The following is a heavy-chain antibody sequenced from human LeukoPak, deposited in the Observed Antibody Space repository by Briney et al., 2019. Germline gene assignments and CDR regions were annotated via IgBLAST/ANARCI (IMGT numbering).Heavy chain of an antibody. CDR2: IRYDGSNK. J-gene: IGHJ6*03. D-gene: IGHD3-9*01. CDR1: GFTFSSYG. CDR3: AKSRHYDILTGPRGDYYMDV. Sequence: GGSLRLSCAASGFTFSSYGMHWVRQAPGKGLEWVAFIRYDGSNKYYADSVKGRFTISRDNSKNTLYLQMNSLRAEDTAVYYCAKSRHYDILTGPRGDYYMDVWGKGTTVTISS. V-gene: IGHV3-30*02.